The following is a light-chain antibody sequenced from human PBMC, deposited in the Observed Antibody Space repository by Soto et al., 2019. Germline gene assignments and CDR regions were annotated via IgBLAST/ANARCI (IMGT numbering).Light chain of an antibody. CDR2: KAS. CDR1: QTISSW. Sequence: DIQMTQSPSTLSGSVGDRVTITCRASQTISSWLAWYQQKPGKAPKLLIYKASTLKSGVPSRFSGSGSGTEFTLTISNLQPEDFASYYCQQLDSYPSITFGQGTRLEIK. J-gene: IGKJ5*01. V-gene: IGKV1-5*03. CDR3: QQLDSYPSIT.